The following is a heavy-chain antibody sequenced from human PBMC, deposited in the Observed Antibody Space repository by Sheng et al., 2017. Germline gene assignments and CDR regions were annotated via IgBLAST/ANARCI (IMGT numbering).Heavy chain of an antibody. CDR1: GYTFTSYG. V-gene: IGHV1-18*01. J-gene: IGHJ5*02. CDR3: ARGSPNRYYDILTGYYGFDP. CDR2: ISAYNGNT. D-gene: IGHD3-9*01. Sequence: QVQLVQSGAEVKKPGASVKVSCKASGYTFTSYGISWVRQAPGQGLEWMGWISAYNGNTNYAQKLQGRVTMTTDTSTSTAYMELRSLRSDDTAVYYCARGSPNRYYDILTGYYGFDPWGQGTLVTVSS.